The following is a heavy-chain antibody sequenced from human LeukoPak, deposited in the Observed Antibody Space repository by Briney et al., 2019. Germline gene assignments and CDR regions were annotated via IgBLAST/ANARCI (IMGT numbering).Heavy chain of an antibody. J-gene: IGHJ4*02. CDR1: GYSFNSQG. D-gene: IGHD7-27*01. Sequence: EASVKVSCKASGYSFNSQGMNWVRQAPGQGLEWMGWINPNSGGTNYAQKFQGRVTMTRDTSISTAYMELSRLRSDDTAVYYCARGPHWDPHFDYWGQGTLVTVSS. V-gene: IGHV1-2*02. CDR3: ARGPHWDPHFDY. CDR2: INPNSGGT.